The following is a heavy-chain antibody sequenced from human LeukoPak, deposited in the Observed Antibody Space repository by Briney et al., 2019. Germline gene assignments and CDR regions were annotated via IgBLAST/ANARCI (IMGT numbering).Heavy chain of an antibody. D-gene: IGHD3-9*01. CDR1: GYTLTELS. Sequence: ASVKVSCKVSGYTLTELSMHWVRQAPVKGLEWMGGFDPEDGETIYAQKLQGRVTMTTDTSTSTAYMELRSLRSDDTAVYYCARKRYSDWLLLDDYWGQGTLVTVSS. V-gene: IGHV1-24*01. CDR2: FDPEDGET. J-gene: IGHJ4*02. CDR3: ARKRYSDWLLLDDY.